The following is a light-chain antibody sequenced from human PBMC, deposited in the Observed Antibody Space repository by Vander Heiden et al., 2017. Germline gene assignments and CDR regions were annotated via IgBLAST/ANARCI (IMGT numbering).Light chain of an antibody. V-gene: IGLV1-47*01. CDR2: RNN. Sequence: QSVLTPPPSASGTPGQRVTISCSGSSSNIGSNYVYWYQQLPGTAPKLLIYRNNQRPSGVPDRFSGSKSGTSASLSISGLRAEDEADYYCAAWDDSRSGGVFGGGTKLTVL. J-gene: IGLJ3*02. CDR1: SSNIGSNY. CDR3: AAWDDSRSGGV.